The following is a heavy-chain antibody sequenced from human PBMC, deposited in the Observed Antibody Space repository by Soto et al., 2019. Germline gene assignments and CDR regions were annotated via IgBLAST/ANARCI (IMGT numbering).Heavy chain of an antibody. CDR2: INPNSGGT. CDR1: GYTFTSYD. CDR3: ARDTGAPPNYYMDV. D-gene: IGHD1-26*01. Sequence: ASVKVSCKASGYTFTSYDINWVRQATGQGLEWMGWINPNSGGTNYAQKFQGWVTMTRDTSISTAYMELSRLRSDDTAVYYCARDTGAPPNYYMDVWGKGTTVTVSS. V-gene: IGHV1-2*04. J-gene: IGHJ6*03.